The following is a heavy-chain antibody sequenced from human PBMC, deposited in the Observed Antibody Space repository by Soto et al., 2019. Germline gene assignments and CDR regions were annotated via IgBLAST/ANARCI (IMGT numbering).Heavy chain of an antibody. J-gene: IGHJ4*02. CDR1: GFTFSSYG. V-gene: IGHV3-33*01. D-gene: IGHD6-13*01. CDR3: ARRDHIA. CDR2: IWYDGSNK. Sequence: QVQLVESGGGVVQPGRSLRLSCAASGFTFSSYGMHWVRQAPGKGLEWVAVIWYDGSNKYYADSVKGRFTISRDNSKNTLYLQLNSLRAEDTAVYYCARRDHIAWGQGTLVTVSS.